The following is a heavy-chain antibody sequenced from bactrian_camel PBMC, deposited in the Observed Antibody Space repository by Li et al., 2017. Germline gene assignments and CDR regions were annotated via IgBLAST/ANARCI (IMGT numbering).Heavy chain of an antibody. V-gene: IGHV3S55*01. Sequence: HVQLVESGGGSVQAGGSLRVSCAASGYTVSSGCMGWFRQAPGKEREGVAGIGRSGSTTYADSVKGRFTISKDNANTLYLQMSSLKPEDTATYYCVAGRRFGDRWSNCFASTPNYWGQGTQVTVS. D-gene: IGHD3*01. CDR2: IGRSGST. J-gene: IGHJ4*01. CDR3: VAGRRFGDRWSNCFASTPNY. CDR1: GYTVSSGC.